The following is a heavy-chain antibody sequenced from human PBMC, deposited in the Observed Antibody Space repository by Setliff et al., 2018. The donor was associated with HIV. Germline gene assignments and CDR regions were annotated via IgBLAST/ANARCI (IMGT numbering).Heavy chain of an antibody. D-gene: IGHD5-18*01. CDR3: ARVKYSYAQGFYYGMDV. Sequence: SETLSLTCTVSGGSISSHYWSWIRQPPGKGLEWIGSIYSSGSTNYNPSLKSRVTMSVDTSKNQFSLKLRSVTAADTAVFYCARVKYSYAQGFYYGMDVWGQGTTVTVS. CDR1: GGSISSHY. CDR2: IYSSGST. J-gene: IGHJ6*02. V-gene: IGHV4-59*11.